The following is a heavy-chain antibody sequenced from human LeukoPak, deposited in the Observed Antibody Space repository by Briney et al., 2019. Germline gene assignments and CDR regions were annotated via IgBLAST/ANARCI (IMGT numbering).Heavy chain of an antibody. CDR2: IIPIFGTA. CDR3: ARRRLRLRAFDY. V-gene: IGHV1-69*05. J-gene: IGHJ4*02. D-gene: IGHD5-12*01. CDR1: GGTFSSYA. Sequence: SVKVSCKASGGTFSSYAISCVRHAPGQGLEWMGRIIPIFGTANYAQKFQGRVTITTDESTSTAYMELSRLRSEDTAVYYCARRRLRLRAFDYWGQGTLVTVSS.